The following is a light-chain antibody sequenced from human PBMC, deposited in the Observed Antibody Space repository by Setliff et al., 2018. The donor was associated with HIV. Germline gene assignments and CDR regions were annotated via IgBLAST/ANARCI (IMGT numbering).Light chain of an antibody. Sequence: QSALTQPASVSGSPGQSITISCTGTTSDVGGFDYVSWYQQYPDRAPQLLIYEVTNRPSGVSNRFSGSKSGNTASLTISGLQPEDESDYYCSSFTSTSTVVFGGGTKSPS. J-gene: IGLJ2*01. V-gene: IGLV2-14*01. CDR3: SSFTSTSTVV. CDR1: TSDVGGFDY. CDR2: EVT.